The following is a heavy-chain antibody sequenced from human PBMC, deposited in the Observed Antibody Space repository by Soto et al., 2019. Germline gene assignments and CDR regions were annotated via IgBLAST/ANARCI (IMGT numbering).Heavy chain of an antibody. J-gene: IGHJ5*02. Sequence: EVQLVESGGGLVQPGGSLRVSCAASGFTLRSHRIHWVRQVPGKGLEWVSRVDTDGGGTSYADSVKGRFTISTDNAKHTVYLQMNGLRAEDTAVYYCATVFDLWGQGTLVTVSS. V-gene: IGHV3-74*01. CDR1: GFTLRSHR. CDR3: ATVFDL. CDR2: VDTDGGGT.